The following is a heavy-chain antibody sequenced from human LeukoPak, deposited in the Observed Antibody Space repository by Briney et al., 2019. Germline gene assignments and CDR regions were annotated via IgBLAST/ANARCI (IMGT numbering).Heavy chain of an antibody. D-gene: IGHD3-3*02. CDR1: GFTFSDYY. CDR3: ARDLGIRYFDL. CDR2: ISGSGNTK. J-gene: IGHJ2*01. Sequence: PGGPLRLSCVASGFTFSDYYLAWIRQAPGKGLEWVSYISGSGNTKYYTDSVRGRFTISRDNAKNSVYLQIHGLSAEDTALYYCARDLGIRYFDLWGRGTLVTVSS. V-gene: IGHV3-11*04.